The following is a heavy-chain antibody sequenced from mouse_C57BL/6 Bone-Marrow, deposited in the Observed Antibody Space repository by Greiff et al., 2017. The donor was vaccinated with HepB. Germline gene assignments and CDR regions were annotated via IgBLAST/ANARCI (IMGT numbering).Heavy chain of an antibody. CDR1: GFSFNTYA. D-gene: IGHD2-4*01. CDR3: VRQDYDYDGWFAY. Sequence: EVQLVESGGGLVQPKGSLKLSCAASGFSFNTYAMNWVRQAPGKGLEWVARIRSKSNNYATYYADSVKDRFTISRDDSESMLYLQMNNLKTEDTAMYYCVRQDYDYDGWFAYWGQGTLVTVSA. V-gene: IGHV10-1*01. J-gene: IGHJ3*01. CDR2: IRSKSNNYAT.